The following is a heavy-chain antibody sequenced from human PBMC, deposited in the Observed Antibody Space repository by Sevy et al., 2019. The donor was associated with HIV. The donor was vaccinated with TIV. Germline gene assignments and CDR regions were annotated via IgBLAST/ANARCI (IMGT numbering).Heavy chain of an antibody. J-gene: IGHJ5*02. D-gene: IGHD3-9*01. CDR1: GFTFSSYD. V-gene: IGHV3-48*03. CDR3: TRNGGAFDNGFDP. CDR2: LSSSGSSK. Sequence: GGSQRLSCTASGFTFSSYDMNWVRQAPGKGLEWVSKLSSSGSSKYYADSVKGRFTIARDNAKNSLNLQMNSLRAEDTAVYYCTRNGGAFDNGFDPWGQGTLVTVSS.